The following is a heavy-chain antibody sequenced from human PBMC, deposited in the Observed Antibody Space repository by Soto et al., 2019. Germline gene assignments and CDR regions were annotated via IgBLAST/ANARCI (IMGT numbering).Heavy chain of an antibody. CDR1: GGSISSYY. V-gene: IGHV4-59*01. J-gene: IGHJ4*02. CDR3: ARDGSGSSFYFDY. D-gene: IGHD3-10*01. CDR2: IYYSGST. Sequence: PSETLSLTCTVSGGSISSYYWSWIRQPPGKGLEWTGYIYYSGSTNYNPSLKSRVTISVDTSKNQFSLKLSSVTAADTAVYYCARDGSGSSFYFDYWGQGTLVTVSS.